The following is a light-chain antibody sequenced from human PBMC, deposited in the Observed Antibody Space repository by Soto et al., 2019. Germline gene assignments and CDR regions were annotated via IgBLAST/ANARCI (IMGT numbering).Light chain of an antibody. CDR3: QHYNNWPLT. CDR1: QSVSSN. CDR2: GAS. Sequence: EIVMTQSPVTLSVTPGERATLSCRARQSVSSNLAWYQQKPGQAPRLLIYGASTRATGIPARFSGSGSGTDFALTVSSLQSEDFAVYFCQHYNNWPLTFGQGTKVEI. V-gene: IGKV3-15*01. J-gene: IGKJ1*01.